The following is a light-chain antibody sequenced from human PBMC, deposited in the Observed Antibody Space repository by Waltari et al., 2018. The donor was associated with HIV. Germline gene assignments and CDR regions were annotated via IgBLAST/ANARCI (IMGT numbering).Light chain of an antibody. CDR2: AAS. Sequence: IQMAQFPAYLSASTAQKVTITCRANESIGTYLAWYQQKPGKVPQPLIVAASSLQTGVPSRFSGSGSGTDFTLTISWLESDDFATYYCQQYHSFPYTFGHGTTVD. CDR1: ESIGTY. CDR3: QQYHSFPYT. V-gene: IGKV1-8*01. J-gene: IGKJ3*01.